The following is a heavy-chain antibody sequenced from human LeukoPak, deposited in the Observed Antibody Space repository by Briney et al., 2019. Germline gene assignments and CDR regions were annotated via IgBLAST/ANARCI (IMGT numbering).Heavy chain of an antibody. V-gene: IGHV1-18*01. D-gene: IGHD6-19*01. Sequence: GASVQVSCQAYGYTFKRYGLTWVGLAPGLGLEWLGWISGYNGNTNNALNFQGRVTVTTDTSTTTAYMELRSLRSDDTTVYYCARDNREYSSGWYYIDYWGQGTLVTVSS. CDR3: ARDNREYSSGWYYIDY. J-gene: IGHJ4*02. CDR2: ISGYNGNT. CDR1: GYTFKRYG.